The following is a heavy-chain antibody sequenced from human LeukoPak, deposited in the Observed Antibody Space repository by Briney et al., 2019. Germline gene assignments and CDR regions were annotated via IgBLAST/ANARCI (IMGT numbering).Heavy chain of an antibody. V-gene: IGHV1-18*01. J-gene: IGHJ4*02. D-gene: IGHD3-10*01. Sequence: ASVKVSCKASGYTFTSYGISWVRQAPGQGLEWMGWISAYNGNTNYAQKLQGGVTMTTDTSTSTAYMELRSLRSDDTAVYYCVWFGELLSAYYFDYWGQGTLVTVSS. CDR1: GYTFTSYG. CDR3: VWFGELLSAYYFDY. CDR2: ISAYNGNT.